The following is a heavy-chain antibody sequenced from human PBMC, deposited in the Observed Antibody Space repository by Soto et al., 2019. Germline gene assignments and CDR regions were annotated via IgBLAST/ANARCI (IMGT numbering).Heavy chain of an antibody. D-gene: IGHD3-16*01. CDR3: VMVANYVTPTPQDV. Sequence: QVQLVQSGDEVKKPGASVKVSCKASGYIFVNYGIAWVRQAPGQGLEWMGWISPYTGNTHSASKVEARLTMTTDTSTSTAYRDLGSLTSDETAVYYCVMVANYVTPTPQDVWGQGTTVTVSS. CDR1: GYIFVNYG. CDR2: ISPYTGNT. V-gene: IGHV1-18*01. J-gene: IGHJ6*02.